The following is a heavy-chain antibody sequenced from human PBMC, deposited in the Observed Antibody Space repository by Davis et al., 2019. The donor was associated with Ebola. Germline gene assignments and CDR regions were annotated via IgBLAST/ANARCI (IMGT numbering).Heavy chain of an antibody. V-gene: IGHV3-23*01. CDR2: ISCSGGST. CDR1: VITFSSYA. D-gene: IGHD3-22*01. Sequence: GESLKISCTDPVITFSSYAMTWVRQAPGKGLEWVSAISCSGGSTYYADSVKGPFTISRDNSKNTLYLQMNSLRAEDTSVYYCANSRITYYYDSSGYGSYYYYYGMGVWGQGTTVTVSS. J-gene: IGHJ6*02. CDR3: ANSRITYYYDSSGYGSYYYYYGMGV.